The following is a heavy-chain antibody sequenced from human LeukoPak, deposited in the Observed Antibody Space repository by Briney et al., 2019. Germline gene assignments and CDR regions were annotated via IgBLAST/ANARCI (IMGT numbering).Heavy chain of an antibody. CDR2: IFWGDDK. V-gene: IGHV2-5*02. CDR1: GFSLNTSGVG. D-gene: IGHD3-16*01. CDR3: AYTLVLMHMGPFAV. Sequence: ESAPTLVNPTQTLTLTCTFSGFSLNTSGVGVGWIRQPPGKALESLALIFWGDDKPYIPSQKDRLTITKDTSKNQVVLTLTNLDPVDTATYLSAYTLVLMHMGPFAVWGQGTMVTVSS. J-gene: IGHJ3*01.